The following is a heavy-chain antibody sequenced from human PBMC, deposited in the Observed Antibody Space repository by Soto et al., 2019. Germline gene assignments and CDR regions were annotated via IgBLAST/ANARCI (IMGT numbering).Heavy chain of an antibody. CDR2: ISYDGSNK. D-gene: IGHD3-9*01. CDR1: GLTFSSYG. J-gene: IGHJ4*02. Sequence: QVQLVESGGGVVQPGRYLRLSCAASGLTFSSYGMHWVRQAPGKALEWVAVISYDGSNKYYADSVKGRFTISRDNSKNTLDLQMNSLRAEDTAVYYCAKDQGQYYDILTGYRWLHYWGQGTLVTVSS. V-gene: IGHV3-30*18. CDR3: AKDQGQYYDILTGYRWLHY.